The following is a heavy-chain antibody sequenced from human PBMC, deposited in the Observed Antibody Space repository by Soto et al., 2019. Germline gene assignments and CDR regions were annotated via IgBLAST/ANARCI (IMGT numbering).Heavy chain of an antibody. V-gene: IGHV3-64D*08. CDR3: VKDREGVPDYFDY. CDR2: ISSNGGST. J-gene: IGHJ4*02. D-gene: IGHD3-10*01. CDR1: GFTFSSYA. Sequence: PGGSLRLSCSASGFTFSSYAMHWVRQAPGKGLEYVSAISSNGGSTYYADSVKGRFTISRDNSKNTLYLQMSSLRAEDTAVYYCVKDREGVPDYFDYWGQGTLVTVSS.